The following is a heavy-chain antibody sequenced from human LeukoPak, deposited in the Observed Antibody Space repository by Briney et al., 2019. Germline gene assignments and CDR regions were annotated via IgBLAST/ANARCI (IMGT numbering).Heavy chain of an antibody. CDR1: GGSFSGCY. V-gene: IGHV4-34*01. J-gene: IGHJ5*02. D-gene: IGHD5-12*01. CDR2: INHSGST. CDR3: ARNFLRRNWDWFDP. Sequence: SETLSLTCAVYGGSFSGCYWSWIRQPPVKGLEWIWEINHSGSTNYNPSLKSRVTISVDTSKNQFSLKLSSVTAADTALYYCARNFLRRNWDWFDPWGQGTLVTVSS.